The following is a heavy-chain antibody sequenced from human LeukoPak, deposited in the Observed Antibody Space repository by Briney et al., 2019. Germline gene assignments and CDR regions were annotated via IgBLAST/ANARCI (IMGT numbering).Heavy chain of an antibody. CDR2: IYYSGST. CDR1: GGSISSYY. Sequence: ASETLSLTCTVSGGSISSYYWSWIRQPPGKGLEWIGYIYYSGSTNYNPSLKSRVTISVDTSKNQFSLKLSSVTAADTAVYYCASENYYDSSGYYPLGYWGQGTLDTVSS. V-gene: IGHV4-59*12. J-gene: IGHJ4*02. CDR3: ASENYYDSSGYYPLGY. D-gene: IGHD3-22*01.